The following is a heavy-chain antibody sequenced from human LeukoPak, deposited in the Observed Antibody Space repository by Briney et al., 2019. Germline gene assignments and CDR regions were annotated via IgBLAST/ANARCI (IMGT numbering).Heavy chain of an antibody. V-gene: IGHV3-23*01. CDR1: GFTFSSYA. Sequence: PGGSLRLSCAASGFTFSSYAMSWVRQAPGKGLEWVSAISGSGGSTYYADSVKGRFTISRDNSKNTLYLQMNSLRAEDTAVYYCANYRSSVHSYFDYWGQGTLVTVSS. CDR3: ANYRSSVHSYFDY. J-gene: IGHJ4*02. D-gene: IGHD3-16*02. CDR2: ISGSGGST.